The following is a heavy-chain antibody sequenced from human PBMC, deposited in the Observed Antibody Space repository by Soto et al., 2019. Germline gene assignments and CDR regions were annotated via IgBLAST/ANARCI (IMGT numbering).Heavy chain of an antibody. D-gene: IGHD4-17*01. V-gene: IGHV4-59*01. Sequence: SEILSLTCTVSGGSIGRYYWHWIRQPPGKGLEWIAYIYYSGTTDYNPSLKSRVTISLDTSKNQFSLKLSSLTAADTAGYYCVREQYGGVKGYYYNYMDVWGKGTTVNVSS. CDR2: IYYSGTT. CDR3: VREQYGGVKGYYYNYMDV. CDR1: GGSIGRYY. J-gene: IGHJ6*03.